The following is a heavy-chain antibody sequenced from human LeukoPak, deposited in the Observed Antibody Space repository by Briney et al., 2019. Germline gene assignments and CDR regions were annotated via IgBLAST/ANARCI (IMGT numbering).Heavy chain of an antibody. Sequence: SETLSLTCTVSGATVSSNNYYWVWTRQPPGKELEWIASIYDGGSAYYNPSLNSRVTISVDTSENHFSLKLRSVTAADTAIYFCARQLKLIPAATLDYWGQGTLVTVSS. CDR3: ARQLKLIPAATLDY. CDR1: GATVSSNNYY. J-gene: IGHJ4*02. V-gene: IGHV4-39*01. D-gene: IGHD2-2*01. CDR2: IYDGGSA.